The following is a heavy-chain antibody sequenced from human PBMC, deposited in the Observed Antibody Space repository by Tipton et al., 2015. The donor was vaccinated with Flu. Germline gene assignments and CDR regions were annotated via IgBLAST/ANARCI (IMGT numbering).Heavy chain of an antibody. Sequence: SLTCTVSGGSISSEDFYWSWIRQHPGRGLEWLGYIYNSGITYYKPSLSSRVVISLDTSKNQFYLRLSSVTAADTAVYYCARGATRRPFSGYDYTGYWGQGTLVTVSS. D-gene: IGHD5-12*01. CDR2: IYNSGIT. CDR1: GGSISSEDFY. CDR3: ARGATRRPFSGYDYTGY. J-gene: IGHJ4*02. V-gene: IGHV4-31*03.